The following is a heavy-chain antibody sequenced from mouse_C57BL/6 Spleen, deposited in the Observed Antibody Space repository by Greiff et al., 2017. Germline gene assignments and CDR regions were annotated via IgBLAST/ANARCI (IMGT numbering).Heavy chain of an antibody. J-gene: IGHJ4*01. CDR1: GYAFSSSW. CDR2: IYPGDGDT. CDR3: ARGYYSNSGDYAGDY. Sequence: VQLQQSGPELVKPGASVKISCKASGYAFSSSWMNWVKQRPGKGLEWIGRIYPGDGDTNYNGKFKGKATLTADKSSSTAYMQLSSLTSEDSAVYFWARGYYSNSGDYAGDYWGRGTSVTVSS. D-gene: IGHD2-5*01. V-gene: IGHV1-82*01.